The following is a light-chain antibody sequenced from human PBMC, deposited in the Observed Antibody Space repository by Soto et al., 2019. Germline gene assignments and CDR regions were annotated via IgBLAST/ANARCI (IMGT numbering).Light chain of an antibody. V-gene: IGLV2-23*02. J-gene: IGLJ2*01. CDR2: EVT. CDR1: ASDVGGFNL. Sequence: QSALTQPASVSGSPGQSITISCTGTASDVGGFNLVSWYQLHPGKAPKLIIYEVTERPSGVSNRFSASKSGNTASLTISGLQPEDEADYYCCSYGGTTSFVFGGGTKLTVL. CDR3: CSYGGTTSFV.